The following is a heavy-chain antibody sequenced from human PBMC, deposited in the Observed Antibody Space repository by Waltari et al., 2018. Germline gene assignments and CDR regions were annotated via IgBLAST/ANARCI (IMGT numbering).Heavy chain of an antibody. V-gene: IGHV1-69*01. D-gene: IGHD6-6*01. J-gene: IGHJ4*02. CDR1: GGTFSSYA. CDR3: ARTHIAAPAPFDY. Sequence: QVQLGQSGAEVKKPGSSVKVSCKASGGTFSSYAISWVRQAPGQGLEWMGGIIPIFGTANSAQKLQGRDTIPADESTSTAYMELSSLRSEDTAVYYWARTHIAAPAPFDYWGQGTLVTVSS. CDR2: IIPIFGTA.